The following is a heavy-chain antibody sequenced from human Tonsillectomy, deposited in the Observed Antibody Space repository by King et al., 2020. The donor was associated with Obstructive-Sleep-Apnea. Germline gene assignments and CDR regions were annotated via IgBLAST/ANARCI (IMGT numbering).Heavy chain of an antibody. V-gene: IGHV4-31*03. D-gene: IGHD3-22*01. CDR3: AAGDSSGYEKYYYFVY. CDR1: GGSINSGGYY. Sequence: VQLQESGPGLVKPSQTLALTCTVSGGSINSGGYYWSWIRQHPGQGLEWIGYIYYSGSTYYNTSLKSRVTISVDTSKNQFSLKQSSVTAADTAVYYCAAGDSSGYEKYYYFVYWGQGTLVTVSS. CDR2: IYYSGST. J-gene: IGHJ4*02.